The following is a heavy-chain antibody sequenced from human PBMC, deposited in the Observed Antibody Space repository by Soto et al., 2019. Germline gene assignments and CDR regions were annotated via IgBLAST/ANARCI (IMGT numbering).Heavy chain of an antibody. Sequence: SVKVSCKASGGTFSSYAISWVRQAPGQGLEWMGGIIPIFGTANYAQKFQGRVTITADESTSTAYMELSSLRSEDTAVYYCAREGDIVATIGNWLDPWGQGTLVTVYS. D-gene: IGHD5-12*01. CDR1: GGTFSSYA. CDR3: AREGDIVATIGNWLDP. J-gene: IGHJ5*02. V-gene: IGHV1-69*13. CDR2: IIPIFGTA.